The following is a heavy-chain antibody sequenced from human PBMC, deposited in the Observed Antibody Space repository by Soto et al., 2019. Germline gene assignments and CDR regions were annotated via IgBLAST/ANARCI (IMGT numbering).Heavy chain of an antibody. CDR2: IWYDGSNK. CDR3: ARDQYYDFWSGYYAYYYGMDV. D-gene: IGHD3-3*01. V-gene: IGHV3-33*01. CDR1: GFTFSSYG. J-gene: IGHJ6*02. Sequence: SLRLSCAASGFTFSSYGMHWVRQAPGKGLERVAVIWYDGSNKYYADSVKGRFTISRDNSKNTLYLQMNSLRAEDTAVYYCARDQYYDFWSGYYAYYYGMDVWGQASTVTVSS.